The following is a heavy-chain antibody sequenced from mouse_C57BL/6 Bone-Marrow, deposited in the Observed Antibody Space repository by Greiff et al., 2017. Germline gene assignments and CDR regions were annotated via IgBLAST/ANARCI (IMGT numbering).Heavy chain of an antibody. D-gene: IGHD2-12*01. Sequence: EVQLLESGGGLVQPGESLKLSCESNEYEFPSYDMSWVRKTPEKRLELVAAINSDGGSTYYPDTMERRFIISRDNTKKTLYLQMSSLRSEDTAMYYCARQSYNYEHDGYWYFDVWGTGTTVTVSS. CDR1: EYEFPSYD. CDR2: INSDGGST. CDR3: ARQSYNYEHDGYWYFDV. J-gene: IGHJ1*03. V-gene: IGHV5-2*01.